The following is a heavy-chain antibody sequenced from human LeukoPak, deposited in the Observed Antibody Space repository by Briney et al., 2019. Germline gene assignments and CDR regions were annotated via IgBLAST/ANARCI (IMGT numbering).Heavy chain of an antibody. J-gene: IGHJ4*02. D-gene: IGHD4-23*01. CDR2: IYYSGST. CDR1: GGSISSSSYY. CDR3: ARHENPSGYGGLFYY. V-gene: IGHV4-39*01. Sequence: SETLSLTCTVSGGSISSSSYYWGWIRQPPGKGLEWIGSIYYSGSTYYNPSLKSRVTISVDTSKNQFSLKLSSVTAADTAVYYCARHENPSGYGGLFYYWGQGTLVTVSS.